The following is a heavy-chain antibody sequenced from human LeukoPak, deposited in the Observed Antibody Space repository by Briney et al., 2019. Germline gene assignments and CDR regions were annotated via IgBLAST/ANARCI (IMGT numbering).Heavy chain of an antibody. D-gene: IGHD1-1*01. CDR3: AREDWNDGMNAFDI. CDR1: GYTFTSYG. V-gene: IGHV1-18*01. Sequence: ASVKVSCKASGYTFTSYGISWVRQAPGQGLEWMGWISAYNGNTNYAQKFQGRVTMTRDTSISTAYMELSRLRSDDTAVYYCAREDWNDGMNAFDIWGQGTMVTVSS. J-gene: IGHJ3*02. CDR2: ISAYNGNT.